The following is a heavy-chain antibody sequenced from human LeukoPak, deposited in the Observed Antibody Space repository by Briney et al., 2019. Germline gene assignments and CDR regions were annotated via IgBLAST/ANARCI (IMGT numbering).Heavy chain of an antibody. CDR1: GFTFNTYG. CDR2: ISYDGSNK. Sequence: GGSLRLSCAASGFTFNTYGMHWVRQAPGKGLEWVALISYDGSNKYYADSVKGRFTISRDNSKNTLYLQMNSLRAEDTAVYYCAKDPMIAYFDYWGQGTLVAVSS. J-gene: IGHJ4*02. CDR3: AKDPMIAYFDY. D-gene: IGHD3-22*01. V-gene: IGHV3-30*18.